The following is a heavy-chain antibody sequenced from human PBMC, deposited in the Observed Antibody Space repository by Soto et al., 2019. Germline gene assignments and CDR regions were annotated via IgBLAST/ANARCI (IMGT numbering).Heavy chain of an antibody. J-gene: IGHJ4*02. Sequence: EVQLLESGGGLVQPGGSLRLSCAASGFTFSSYAMSWVRQAPGKGLEWVSAISGSGGSTYYADSVKGRFTISRDNFKNAVYLQVNGLGAEDTAVCDGAKDSLDYYDGSGLDDWGQGTLVTVSS. CDR2: ISGSGGST. CDR1: GFTFSSYA. CDR3: AKDSLDYYDGSGLDD. V-gene: IGHV3-23*01. D-gene: IGHD3-22*01.